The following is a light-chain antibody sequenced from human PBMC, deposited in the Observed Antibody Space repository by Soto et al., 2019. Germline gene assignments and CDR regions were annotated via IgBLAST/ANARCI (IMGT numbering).Light chain of an antibody. J-gene: IGKJ2*01. CDR3: QQYNNWPPT. V-gene: IGKV3-15*01. CDR2: GAS. CDR1: QSVSSN. Sequence: EIVMTQSPATLSVSPGERATLSCRASQSVSSNLAWYQQKAGQAPRLLIYGASTRATGIPARFSGSGSGTDFTLTISSLQSEDFAVYYCQQYNNWPPTFGQGTKLEIK.